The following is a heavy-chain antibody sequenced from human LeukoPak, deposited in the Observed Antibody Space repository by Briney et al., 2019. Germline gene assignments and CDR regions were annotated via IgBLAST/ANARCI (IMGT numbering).Heavy chain of an antibody. J-gene: IGHJ2*01. CDR2: IYHSGST. CDR3: ASRITMRVSRGYFDL. V-gene: IGHV4-4*02. Sequence: SETRSLTCAASGGSIGSTNWWSWVRQPPGKGLEWIGEIYHSGSTIYNPSLKSRVTIPVHKPKNQFSLKLRSVTAADTAVYYCASRITMRVSRGYFDLWGRGTLVTVSS. D-gene: IGHD3-22*01. CDR1: GGSIGSTNW.